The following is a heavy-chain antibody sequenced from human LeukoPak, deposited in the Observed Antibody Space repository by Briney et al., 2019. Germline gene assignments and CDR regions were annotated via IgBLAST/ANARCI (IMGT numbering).Heavy chain of an antibody. J-gene: IGHJ4*02. Sequence: GGSLRLSCAASGFSFTKYAMNWVRQAPGKGLEWVAVVIGSSGATDYADSVKGRFTISRDNSKNTLFLQMNILRAEDTAIYYCAKGAYDFLEIAYFDYWGQGALVTVSS. CDR3: AKGAYDFLEIAYFDY. CDR2: VIGSSGAT. V-gene: IGHV3-23*01. CDR1: GFSFTKYA. D-gene: IGHD3-3*01.